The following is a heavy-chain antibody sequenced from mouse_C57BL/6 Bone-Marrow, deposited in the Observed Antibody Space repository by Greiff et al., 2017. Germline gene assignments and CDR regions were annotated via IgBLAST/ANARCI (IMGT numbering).Heavy chain of an antibody. CDR1: GYSFTGYY. CDR2: IYPYNGVS. CDR3: ARPYYGYDGFAY. Sequence: EVQLQQSGPELVKPGASVKISCKASGYSFTGYYMHWVKQSHGNILDWIGYIYPYNGVSSYNQKFKGKATLTVDKSSSPAYLGLRSLTSEDFAVYYCARPYYGYDGFAYWGQGTLVTVSA. D-gene: IGHD2-9*01. J-gene: IGHJ3*01. V-gene: IGHV1-31*01.